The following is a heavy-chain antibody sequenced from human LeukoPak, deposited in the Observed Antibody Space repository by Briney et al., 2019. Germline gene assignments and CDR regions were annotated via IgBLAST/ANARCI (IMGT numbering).Heavy chain of an antibody. V-gene: IGHV4-34*01. CDR1: GGSFSGYY. CDR2: INHSGST. J-gene: IGHJ3*02. CDR3: ARGSMIVVVITVPGAFDI. Sequence: SETLSLTCAVYGGSFSGYYWSRIRQPPGKGLEWIGEINHSGSTNYNPSLKSRVTISVDTSKNQFSLKLSSVTAADTAVYYCARGSMIVVVITVPGAFDIWGQGTMVTVSS. D-gene: IGHD3-22*01.